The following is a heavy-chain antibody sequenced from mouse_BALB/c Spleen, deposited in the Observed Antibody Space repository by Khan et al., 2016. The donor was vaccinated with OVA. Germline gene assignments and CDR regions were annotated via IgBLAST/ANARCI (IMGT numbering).Heavy chain of an antibody. Sequence: QIQLVQSGPELKKPGETVRISCKASGYTFTTAGIQWVQKMPGKGLKWIGWINTHSGVPKYAEDFNGRFAFSLEISVKTAYLQITILKNEEPATYFCARGGAAYYRNDGGAMEYWGQGTSVTVSS. CDR1: GYTFTTAG. V-gene: IGHV9-4*02. CDR3: ARGGAAYYRNDGGAMEY. J-gene: IGHJ4*01. D-gene: IGHD2-14*01. CDR2: INTHSGVP.